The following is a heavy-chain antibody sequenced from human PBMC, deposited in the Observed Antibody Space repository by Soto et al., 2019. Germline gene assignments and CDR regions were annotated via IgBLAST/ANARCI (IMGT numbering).Heavy chain of an antibody. V-gene: IGHV3-30-3*01. CDR2: ISYDGSNK. J-gene: IGHJ4*02. CDR1: GFTFSSYA. CDR3: AKDGSRDGYKFLDY. D-gene: IGHD5-12*01. Sequence: GGSLRLSCAASGFTFSSYAMHWVRQAPGKGLEWVAVISYDGSNKYYADSVKGRFTISRDNSKNTLYLQMNSLRAEDTAVYYCAKDGSRDGYKFLDYWGQGTLVTVSS.